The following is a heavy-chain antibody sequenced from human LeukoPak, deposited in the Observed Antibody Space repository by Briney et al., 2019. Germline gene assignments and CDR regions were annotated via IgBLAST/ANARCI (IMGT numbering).Heavy chain of an antibody. J-gene: IGHJ4*02. D-gene: IGHD3-22*01. CDR1: GYTFTSYY. V-gene: IGHV1-46*01. CDR3: ARGPGEGGSSGYYYGKPEDPAEYYFDY. Sequence: ASEKLFCNASGYTFTSYYMHWVRHAPGQGLEWMGIINPSGGRTIYAQKFQGRVTMTRDMSTSTVYMELRSLRSDDTAVYYCARGPGEGGSSGYYYGKPEDPAEYYFDYWGQGTLVTVSS. CDR2: INPSGGRT.